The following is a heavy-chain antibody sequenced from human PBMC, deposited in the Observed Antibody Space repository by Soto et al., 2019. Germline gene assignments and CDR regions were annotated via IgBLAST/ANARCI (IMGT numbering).Heavy chain of an antibody. CDR2: ISGGGDTT. Sequence: EVQLLDSGGGLVQPGGSLRLSCAASGFTFNNYAMTWVRQAPGKGLEWVSAISGGGDTTSYADSVKGRFTVSRDGPKNTLYLQMSSLRAEDTALYYCAKGRGGSGSLTPRVDFWGQGTLVTVSS. D-gene: IGHD3-10*01. CDR1: GFTFNNYA. J-gene: IGHJ4*02. CDR3: AKGRGGSGSLTPRVDF. V-gene: IGHV3-23*01.